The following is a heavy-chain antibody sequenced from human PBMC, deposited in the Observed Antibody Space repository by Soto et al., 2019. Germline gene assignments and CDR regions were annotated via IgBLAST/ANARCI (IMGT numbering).Heavy chain of an antibody. V-gene: IGHV6-1*01. CDR1: GDSVSSNSAA. CDR2: TYYRSKWYN. Sequence: SQTLSLTCAISGDSVSSNSAAWNWIRQSPSRGLEWLGRTYYRSKWYNDYAVSVKSRITINPDTSKNQFSLQLNSVTPEDTAVYYCARGKEAARSTLAPPFDYYYGMDVWGQGTTVTVSS. CDR3: ARGKEAARSTLAPPFDYYYGMDV. D-gene: IGHD6-6*01. J-gene: IGHJ6*02.